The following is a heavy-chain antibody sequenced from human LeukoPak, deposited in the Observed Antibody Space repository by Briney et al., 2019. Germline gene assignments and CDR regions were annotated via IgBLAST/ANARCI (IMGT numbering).Heavy chain of an antibody. Sequence: PGGSLRLTCAASGFPFISFSIHWVRQAPGKGLEWVSSISSNRAKIFYADSVKGRFAISRDNARNSVYLQMNSLRAEDTALYFCAREIYDPRDMPLDHWGQGALVTVSS. CDR1: GFPFISFS. CDR3: AREIYDPRDMPLDH. D-gene: IGHD3-16*01. J-gene: IGHJ4*02. V-gene: IGHV3-21*01. CDR2: ISSNRAKI.